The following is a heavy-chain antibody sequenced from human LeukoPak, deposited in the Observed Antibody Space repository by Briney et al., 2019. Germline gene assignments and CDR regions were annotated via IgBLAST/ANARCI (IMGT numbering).Heavy chain of an antibody. CDR1: GFTFSSYW. Sequence: GGSLRLSCAASGFTFSSYWMSWVRQAPGKGLEWVANIKQDGSEKYYVDSVKGRFTISRDNAKNSLYLQMNSLRAEDTAVYYCARGMDLAYCGGDCYPYFYYWGQGTLVTVSS. J-gene: IGHJ4*02. V-gene: IGHV3-7*03. D-gene: IGHD2-21*02. CDR3: ARGMDLAYCGGDCYPYFYY. CDR2: IKQDGSEK.